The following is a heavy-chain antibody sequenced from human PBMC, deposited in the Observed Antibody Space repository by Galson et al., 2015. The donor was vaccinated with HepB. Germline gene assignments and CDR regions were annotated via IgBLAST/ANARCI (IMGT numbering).Heavy chain of an antibody. Sequence: LSLTCTVSGGSVSSGSYYWSWIRQPPGKGLEWIGYIYYSGSTNYNPSLKSRVTISVDTSKNQFSLKLSSVTAADTAVYYCARVDIVVVPAASHAFDIWGQGTMVTVSS. CDR2: IYYSGST. D-gene: IGHD2-2*01. J-gene: IGHJ3*02. CDR1: GGSVSSGSYY. V-gene: IGHV4-61*01. CDR3: ARVDIVVVPAASHAFDI.